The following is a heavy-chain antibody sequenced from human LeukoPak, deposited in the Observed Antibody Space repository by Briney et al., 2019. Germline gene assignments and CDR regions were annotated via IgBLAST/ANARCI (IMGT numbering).Heavy chain of an antibody. Sequence: SETLSLTCTVSGGSISSYYWSWIRQPAGKGLEWIGRIYTGGTTNYNPSFASRVTISADKSKNQFSLSLNSVTAADTAVYYCARVVAYRFDPWGQGTLVTVSS. V-gene: IGHV4-4*07. D-gene: IGHD2-21*01. CDR2: IYTGGTT. CDR3: ARVVAYRFDP. J-gene: IGHJ5*02. CDR1: GGSISSYY.